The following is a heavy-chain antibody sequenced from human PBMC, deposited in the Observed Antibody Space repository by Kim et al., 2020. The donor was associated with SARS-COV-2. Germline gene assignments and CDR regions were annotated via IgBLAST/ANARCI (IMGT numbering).Heavy chain of an antibody. V-gene: IGHV3-33*01. CDR1: GFTFSSYG. D-gene: IGHD3-10*01. CDR3: ARGYYGSGSYYGGYYYYGMDV. CDR2: IWYDGSNK. J-gene: IGHJ6*02. Sequence: GGSLRLSCAASGFTFSSYGMHWVRQAPGKGLEWVAVIWYDGSNKYYADSVKGRFTISRDNSKNTLYLQMNSLRAEDTAVYYCARGYYGSGSYYGGYYYYGMDVWGQGTTVTVSS.